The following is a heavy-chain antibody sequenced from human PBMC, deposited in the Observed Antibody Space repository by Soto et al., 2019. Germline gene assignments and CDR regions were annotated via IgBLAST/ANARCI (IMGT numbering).Heavy chain of an antibody. CDR1: GGSISSSSYY. V-gene: IGHV4-39*01. D-gene: IGHD2-2*01. CDR3: ARPQGYCSSTSCYEGDNWFDP. J-gene: IGHJ5*02. CDR2: IYYSGST. Sequence: PSETLSLTCTVSGGSISSSSYYWGWIRQPPGKGLEWIGSIYYSGSTYYNPSLKSRVTISVDTSKNQFSLKLSSVTAADTAVYYCARPQGYCSSTSCYEGDNWFDPWGQGTLVTVSS.